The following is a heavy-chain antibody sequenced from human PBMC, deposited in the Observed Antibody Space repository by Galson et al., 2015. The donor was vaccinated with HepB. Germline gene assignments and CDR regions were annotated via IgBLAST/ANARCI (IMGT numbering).Heavy chain of an antibody. CDR3: AHTLEGDSSGYYYAGAN. Sequence: SVKVSCKASGGTFSSYAISWVRQAPGQGLEWMGGIIPIFGTANYAQKFQGRVTITADKSTSTAYMELSSLRSEDTAVYYCAHTLEGDSSGYYYAGANWGQGTLVTVSS. CDR2: IIPIFGTA. V-gene: IGHV1-69*06. CDR1: GGTFSSYA. D-gene: IGHD3-22*01. J-gene: IGHJ4*02.